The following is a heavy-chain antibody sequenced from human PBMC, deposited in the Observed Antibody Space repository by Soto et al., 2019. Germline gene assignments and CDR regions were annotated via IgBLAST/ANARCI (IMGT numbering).Heavy chain of an antibody. V-gene: IGHV3-74*01. D-gene: IGHD1-1*01. CDR3: AKARCSTTDCYVPDS. CDR1: GFPLSTSR. J-gene: IGHJ5*01. Sequence: GGSLRLSCAASGFPLSTSRMHWVRQPPGEGLVWVSLVSGDGTTTNYAGSVKGRFTISRDNARNTVYLQMSSLRAEDTAMYYCAKARCSTTDCYVPDSWGQGTLVTVSS. CDR2: VSGDGTTT.